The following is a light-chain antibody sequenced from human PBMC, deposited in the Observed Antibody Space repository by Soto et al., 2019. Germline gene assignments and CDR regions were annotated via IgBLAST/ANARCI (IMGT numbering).Light chain of an antibody. CDR3: AAWDDSLSGPV. CDR1: SSNIGKNN. Sequence: QSVLTQPPSASGTPGQRVTISCSGSSSNIGKNNVCWYQQLPGTAPKLLIYRNNQRPSGVPDRFSGSKSGTSASLAISGLRSDDETDYYCAAWDDSLSGPVFGGGTKLTVL. CDR2: RNN. J-gene: IGLJ2*01. V-gene: IGLV1-47*01.